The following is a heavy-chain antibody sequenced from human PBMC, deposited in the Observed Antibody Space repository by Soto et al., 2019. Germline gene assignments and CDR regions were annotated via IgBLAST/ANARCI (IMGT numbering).Heavy chain of an antibody. CDR1: GGSISSYY. CDR3: ARLPLYGIVATNIDY. Sequence: SETLSLTCTVSGGSISSYYWSWIRQPPGKGLEWIGYIYYSGSTNYNPSLKSRVTISVDTSKNQFSLKLSSVTAADTAVYYCARLPLYGIVATNIDYWGQGTLVTVSS. D-gene: IGHD5-12*01. CDR2: IYYSGST. V-gene: IGHV4-59*08. J-gene: IGHJ4*02.